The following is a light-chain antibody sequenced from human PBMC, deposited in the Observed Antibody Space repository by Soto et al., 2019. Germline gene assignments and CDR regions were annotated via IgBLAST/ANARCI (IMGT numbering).Light chain of an antibody. Sequence: EIVLTQSPGTLSLSPGERATLSCRASQSVSSSYLAWYQQKPGQAPRLLIYGASSRATGIPDRFSGSGSGTDFTLTISRLEPEDFAVYYCQQYGSSPQKKITFGGGTKVEIK. CDR2: GAS. J-gene: IGKJ4*01. CDR1: QSVSSSY. CDR3: QQYGSSPQKKIT. V-gene: IGKV3-20*01.